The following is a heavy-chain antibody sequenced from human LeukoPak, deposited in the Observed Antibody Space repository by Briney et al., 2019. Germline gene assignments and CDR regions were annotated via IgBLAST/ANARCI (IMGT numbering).Heavy chain of an antibody. CDR1: GGSFSGYY. V-gene: IGHV4-34*01. CDR3: ARDSANMAVAGTEGDYFDY. Sequence: PSETLSLTCAVYGGSFSGYYWSWIRQPPGKGLEWIGEINHSGSTNYNPSLKSRVTISVDTSKNQFSLKLSSVTAADTAVYYCARDSANMAVAGTEGDYFDYWGQGTLVTVSS. J-gene: IGHJ4*02. D-gene: IGHD6-19*01. CDR2: INHSGST.